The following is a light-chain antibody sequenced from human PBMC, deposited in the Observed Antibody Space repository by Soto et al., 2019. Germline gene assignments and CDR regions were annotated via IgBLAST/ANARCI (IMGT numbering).Light chain of an antibody. J-gene: IGKJ2*01. CDR3: LKDYIPPYS. Sequence: AIQMTQSPSSLSASVGDRVTITCRASQGIRDDLAWYQQKPGKAPKLLIYATFTLQSGVPSRFSGSGSGTVFPLPISRPQPEVLAIYYCLKDYIPPYSFGQGTKREIK. CDR2: ATF. CDR1: QGIRDD. V-gene: IGKV1-6*01.